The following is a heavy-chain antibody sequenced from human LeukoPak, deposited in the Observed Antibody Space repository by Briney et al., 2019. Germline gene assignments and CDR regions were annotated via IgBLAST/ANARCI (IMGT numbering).Heavy chain of an antibody. CDR2: ISSSGSTI. CDR1: GFTFSDYY. J-gene: IGHJ5*02. V-gene: IGHV3-11*01. Sequence: PGGSLRLSCSASGFTFSDYYMSWIRQAPGKGLEWVSYISSSGSTIYYADSVKGRFTISRDNAKNSLYLQMDSLRAEDTAVYYCAREPESQDQQQLVWDWFDPWGQGTLVTVSS. CDR3: AREPESQDQQQLVWDWFDP. D-gene: IGHD6-13*01.